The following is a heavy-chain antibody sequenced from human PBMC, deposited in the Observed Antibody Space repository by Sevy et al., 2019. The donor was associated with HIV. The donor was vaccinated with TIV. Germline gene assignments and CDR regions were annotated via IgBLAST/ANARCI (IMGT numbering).Heavy chain of an antibody. V-gene: IGHV3-7*01. Sequence: GGSLRLSCAASGFTFSSYWMSWVRQAPGKGLEWVANIKQDGSEKYYVDSVRGRFTISRDNAKNSLYLQMYSLRAEDTAMYYCAGDRITIFGSAFDIWGQGTMVTVSS. J-gene: IGHJ3*02. CDR2: IKQDGSEK. D-gene: IGHD3-3*01. CDR1: GFTFSSYW. CDR3: AGDRITIFGSAFDI.